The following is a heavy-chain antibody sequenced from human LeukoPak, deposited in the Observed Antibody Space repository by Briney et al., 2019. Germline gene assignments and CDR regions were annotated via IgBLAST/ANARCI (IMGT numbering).Heavy chain of an antibody. J-gene: IGHJ3*02. CDR1: GFTFSSYA. Sequence: GGSLRLSCAASGFTFSSYAMSWVRKAPGKALEWVSAISGSGGDTYYADSVKGRFTISRDNSKNTLYLQMKSLRAEDTAVYYCAKRIFYDYVWGSSSGAFDIWGQGTMVTVSS. D-gene: IGHD3-16*01. CDR2: ISGSGGDT. V-gene: IGHV3-23*01. CDR3: AKRIFYDYVWGSSSGAFDI.